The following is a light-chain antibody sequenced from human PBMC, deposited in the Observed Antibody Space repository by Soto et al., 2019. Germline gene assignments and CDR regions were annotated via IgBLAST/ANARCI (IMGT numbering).Light chain of an antibody. CDR3: QQYGSSSWT. CDR1: QSVSSTY. V-gene: IGKV3-20*01. J-gene: IGKJ1*01. CDR2: GAS. Sequence: EIVLTQSPATLSFSPGERATLSCRASQSVSSTYLAWYQQKPGQAPRLLIYGASSRATGIPDRFSGSGSGTGFTLTISRLEPEDFAVYYCQQYGSSSWTFGQGTKVDI.